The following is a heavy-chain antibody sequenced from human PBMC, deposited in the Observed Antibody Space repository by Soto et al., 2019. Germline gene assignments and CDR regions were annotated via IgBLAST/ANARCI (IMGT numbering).Heavy chain of an antibody. J-gene: IGHJ6*02. CDR1: GYTFTSYA. Sequence: ASVTVSFQASGYTFTSYAMHWVRQAPGQRLEWMGWINAGNGNTKYSQKFQGRVTITRDTSASTAYMELSSLRSEDTAVYYCARAYLNYYYYGMDVWGQGTTVTVSS. CDR3: ARAYLNYYYYGMDV. V-gene: IGHV1-3*01. D-gene: IGHD3-16*01. CDR2: INAGNGNT.